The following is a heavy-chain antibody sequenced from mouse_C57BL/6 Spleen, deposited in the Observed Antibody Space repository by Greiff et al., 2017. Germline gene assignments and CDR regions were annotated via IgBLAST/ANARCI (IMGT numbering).Heavy chain of an antibody. CDR3: TRYNYGSSWGAMDY. V-gene: IGHV7-3*01. D-gene: IGHD1-1*01. CDR2: IRNKANGYTT. J-gene: IGHJ4*01. CDR1: GFTFTDYY. Sequence: EVQLVESGGGLVQPGGSLSLSCAASGFTFTDYYMSWVRQPPGKALEWLGFIRNKANGYTTEYSASVKGRFTISRDNSQSILYLQMNALSAEDSATYYCTRYNYGSSWGAMDYWGQGTSVTVSS.